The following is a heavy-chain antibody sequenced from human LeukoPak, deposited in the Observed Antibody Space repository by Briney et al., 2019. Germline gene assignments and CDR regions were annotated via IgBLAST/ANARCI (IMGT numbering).Heavy chain of an antibody. CDR1: GYTLTSYY. V-gene: IGHV1-3*01. J-gene: IGHJ3*02. D-gene: IGHD3-22*01. CDR2: INAGNGNT. CDR3: ARDVRYYYDSSGYYTDAFDI. Sequence: ASVKVSCKASGYTLTSYYLHWVRQAPGQRLEWMGWINAGNGNTKYSQKFQGRVTITRDISASTAYMELSSLRSEDTAVYYCARDVRYYYDSSGYYTDAFDIWGQGTMVTVSS.